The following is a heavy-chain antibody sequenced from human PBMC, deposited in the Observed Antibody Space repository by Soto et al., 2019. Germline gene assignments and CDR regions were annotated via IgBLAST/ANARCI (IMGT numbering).Heavy chain of an antibody. Sequence: ASVKVSCKVSGYTLTELSMHWVRQAPGKRLECMGGFDPEDGETIYAQKFQGRVTMTEDTSTDTAYMELSSLRSEDTAVYYCATNSRVYCSSTSCHAYYYYYYMDVWGKGTTVTVSS. J-gene: IGHJ6*03. V-gene: IGHV1-24*01. CDR1: GYTLTELS. CDR3: ATNSRVYCSSTSCHAYYYYYYMDV. D-gene: IGHD2-2*01. CDR2: FDPEDGET.